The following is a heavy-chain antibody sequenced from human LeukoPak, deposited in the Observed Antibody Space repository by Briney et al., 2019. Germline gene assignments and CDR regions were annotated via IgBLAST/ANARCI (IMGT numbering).Heavy chain of an antibody. D-gene: IGHD3-22*01. Sequence: GGSLRLSCAASGFTFSSYDMHWVRQATGRCLEWVSSIGPSGDTYYPGSVKGRFTISRENAKDSLYLQMSSLRAGDTAVYYCVRASSGHYDFDYWGQGTLVTVSS. J-gene: IGHJ4*02. CDR1: GFTFSSYD. CDR3: VRASSGHYDFDY. CDR2: IGPSGDT. V-gene: IGHV3-13*01.